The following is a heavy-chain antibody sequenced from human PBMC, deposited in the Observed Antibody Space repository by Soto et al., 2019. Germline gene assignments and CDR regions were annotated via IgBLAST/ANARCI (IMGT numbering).Heavy chain of an antibody. CDR3: AKAQRQWLVPGAVDV. CDR2: ISGTGGTT. D-gene: IGHD6-19*01. CDR1: GFTFRSYG. V-gene: IGHV3-23*01. J-gene: IGHJ3*01. Sequence: EVQLLESGGGLVHPGGSLRLSCVASGFTFRSYGMSWVRQAPGKGLEWISAISGTGGTTHYADSEKGRFTISRDISKNTLYLQINNLRTEDTTRYFCAKAQRQWLVPGAVDVWGQGTMVTVSS.